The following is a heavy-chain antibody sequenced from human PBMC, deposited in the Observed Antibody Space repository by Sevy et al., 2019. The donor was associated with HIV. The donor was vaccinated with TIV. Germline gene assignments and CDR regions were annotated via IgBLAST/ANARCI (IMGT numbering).Heavy chain of an antibody. D-gene: IGHD6-6*01. V-gene: IGHV3-30*02. CDR2: IRYDGSNK. J-gene: IGHJ6*03. CDR3: AKAPEYSSSLFPYYYYMDV. Sequence: GGSLRLSCAASGFTFSSYGMHWVRQAPGKGLEWVAFIRYDGSNKYYADSVKGRLTISRDNSKNTLYLQMNSLRAEDTAVYYCAKAPEYSSSLFPYYYYMDVWGKGTTVTVSS. CDR1: GFTFSSYG.